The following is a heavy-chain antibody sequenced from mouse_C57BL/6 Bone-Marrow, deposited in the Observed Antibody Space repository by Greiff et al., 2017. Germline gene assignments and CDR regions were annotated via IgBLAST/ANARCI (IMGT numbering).Heavy chain of an antibody. CDR2: INPSNGGT. CDR3: ARRDYGSSPYYFDY. D-gene: IGHD1-1*01. V-gene: IGHV1-53*01. Sequence: QVQLQQPGTELVKPGASVKLSCKASGYTFTSYWMHWVKQRPGQGLEWIGNINPSNGGTNYNEKFKSKATLTVDTSSSTAYMQLSSLTSEDTAVYDCARRDYGSSPYYFDYWGQGTTLTVSS. CDR1: GYTFTSYW. J-gene: IGHJ2*01.